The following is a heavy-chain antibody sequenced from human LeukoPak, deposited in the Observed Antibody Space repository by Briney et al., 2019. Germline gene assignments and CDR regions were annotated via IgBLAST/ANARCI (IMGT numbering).Heavy chain of an antibody. CDR3: ARDSGDDLIPYFDY. CDR2: ISSSSTI. CDR1: GFTFSSYS. J-gene: IGHJ4*02. D-gene: IGHD3-10*01. Sequence: GGSLRLSCAASGFTFSSYSMNWVRQAPGKGPEWVSYISSSSTIYYADSVKGRFTISRDNAKNSLYLQMNSLRAEDTAVYYCARDSGDDLIPYFDYWGQGTLVTVSS. V-gene: IGHV3-48*01.